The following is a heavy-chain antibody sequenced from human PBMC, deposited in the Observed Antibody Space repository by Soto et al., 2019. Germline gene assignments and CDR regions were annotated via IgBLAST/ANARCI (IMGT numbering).Heavy chain of an antibody. D-gene: IGHD1-1*01. V-gene: IGHV4-30-4*01. Sequence: QVQLQESGPGLVKPSQTLSLTCNVSGGSISKGDHYWSWIRQPPGKGLEWVGYIYYGGSTYYSPAPXXXDXISGGTSQNQLSLKLTSVTVADSAVYFCARGWMATVGNDIDYWGQGNLVTVSS. J-gene: IGHJ4*02. CDR1: GGSISKGDHY. CDR3: ARGWMATVGNDIDY. CDR2: IYYGGST.